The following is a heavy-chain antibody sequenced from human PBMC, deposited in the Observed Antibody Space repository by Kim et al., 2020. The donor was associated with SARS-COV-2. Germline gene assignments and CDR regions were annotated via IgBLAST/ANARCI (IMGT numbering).Heavy chain of an antibody. Sequence: ADAVKGRCTISSDKSKNTLYRQMNILRSEDTAVYYCAKDRYYDSSGCLDYWGQGTLVTVSS. CDR3: AKDRYYDSSGCLDY. V-gene: IGHV3-23*01. J-gene: IGHJ4*02. D-gene: IGHD3-22*01.